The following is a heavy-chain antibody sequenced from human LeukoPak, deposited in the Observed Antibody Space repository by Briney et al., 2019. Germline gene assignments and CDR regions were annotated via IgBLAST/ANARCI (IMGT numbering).Heavy chain of an antibody. V-gene: IGHV3-64D*06. CDR2: IGSSGDNT. D-gene: IGHD3-10*01. CDR1: GFTFASYA. CDR3: VEGSAYFYGSGTHFDY. Sequence: GGSLRLSCSASGFTFASYAMYWVRQAPGKGLEYVSAIGSSGDNTHYADSVKGRFTISRDNSKNTLYLQMSSLRAEDTAVYYCVEGSAYFYGSGTHFDYWGQGTPVTVSS. J-gene: IGHJ4*02.